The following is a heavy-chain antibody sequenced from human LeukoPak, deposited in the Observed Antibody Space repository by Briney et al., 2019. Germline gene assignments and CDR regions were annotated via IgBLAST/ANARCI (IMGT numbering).Heavy chain of an antibody. D-gene: IGHD1-14*01. CDR1: GFTFSNLW. V-gene: IGHV3-7*01. CDR2: INQDGTNT. CDR3: AKYLNRAFDY. J-gene: IGHJ4*02. Sequence: PGGSLRPSCAASGFTFSNLWMSWVRQAPGKGLEWVAHINQDGTNTYHVDSVRGRFTISRDNAKKSLYLQLNNLRAEDTAVYYCAKYLNRAFDYWGQGTLVTVSS.